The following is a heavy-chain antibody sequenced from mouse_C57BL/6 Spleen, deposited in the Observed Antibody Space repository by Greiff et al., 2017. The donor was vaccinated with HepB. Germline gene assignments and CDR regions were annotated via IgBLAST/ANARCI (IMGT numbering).Heavy chain of an antibody. Sequence: DVMLVESGGGLVKPGGSLKLSCAASGFTFSDYGMHWVRQAPEKGLEWVAYISSGSSTIYYADTVKGRFTISRDNAKNTLFLQMTSLRSEDTAMYYCAGGGIWLRRGAMDYWGQGTSVTVSS. CDR2: ISSGSSTI. D-gene: IGHD2-2*01. J-gene: IGHJ4*01. V-gene: IGHV5-17*01. CDR1: GFTFSDYG. CDR3: AGGGIWLRRGAMDY.